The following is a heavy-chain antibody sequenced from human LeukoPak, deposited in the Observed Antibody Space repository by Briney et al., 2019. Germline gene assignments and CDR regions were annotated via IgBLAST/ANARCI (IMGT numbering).Heavy chain of an antibody. Sequence: PGGSLRLSCAASGFTFSSYSMNWVRQAPGKGLEWVSSISSSSRYIYYADSVKGRFTISRDDAKNSLYLQMNSLRAEDTAVYYCARDPRDGYDFDYWGQGTLVTVSS. CDR1: GFTFSSYS. J-gene: IGHJ4*02. V-gene: IGHV3-21*01. CDR2: ISSSSRYI. CDR3: ARDPRDGYDFDY. D-gene: IGHD5-24*01.